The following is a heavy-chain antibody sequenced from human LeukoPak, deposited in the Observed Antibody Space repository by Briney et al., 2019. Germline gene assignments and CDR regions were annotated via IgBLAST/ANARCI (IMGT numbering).Heavy chain of an antibody. Sequence: PSENLSLTCAVYGGSFSGYYWSWIRQPPGKGLEWIGEINHSGSTNYNPSLKSRVTISVDTSKNQFSLKLSSVTAADTAVYYCARGLPGDPFEAAAGYCFDYWGQGTLVTVSS. CDR2: INHSGST. V-gene: IGHV4-34*01. D-gene: IGHD6-13*01. J-gene: IGHJ4*02. CDR1: GGSFSGYY. CDR3: ARGLPGDPFEAAAGYCFDY.